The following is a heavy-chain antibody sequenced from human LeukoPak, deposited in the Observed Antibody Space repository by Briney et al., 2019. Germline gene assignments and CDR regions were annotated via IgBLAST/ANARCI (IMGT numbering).Heavy chain of an antibody. CDR1: GGSISSGGYY. CDR3: ARMMTTVTTADRRGAFDI. J-gene: IGHJ3*02. CDR2: IYYSGST. Sequence: SETLSLTCTVSGGSISSGGYYWSWIRQHPGKGLEWIGYIYYSGSTYYNPSLKSRVTISVDTSKNQFSLKLSSVTAADTAVYYCARMMTTVTTADRRGAFDIWGQGTMVTVSS. V-gene: IGHV4-31*03. D-gene: IGHD4-17*01.